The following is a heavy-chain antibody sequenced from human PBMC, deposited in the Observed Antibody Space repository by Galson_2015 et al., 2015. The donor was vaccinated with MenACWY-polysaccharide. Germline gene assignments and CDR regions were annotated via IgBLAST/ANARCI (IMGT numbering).Heavy chain of an antibody. V-gene: IGHV4-34*01. D-gene: IGHD3-3*01. Sequence: SETLSLTCAVYGGSFSDYYWSWIRQPPGKGLEWIGEINHSGRTNYNPSLKSRVTISVDTSKKQFSLKLRSVTAADTAVYYCAREVVFGVVPDRIDYWGQGTLVTVSS. J-gene: IGHJ4*02. CDR2: INHSGRT. CDR1: GGSFSDYY. CDR3: AREVVFGVVPDRIDY.